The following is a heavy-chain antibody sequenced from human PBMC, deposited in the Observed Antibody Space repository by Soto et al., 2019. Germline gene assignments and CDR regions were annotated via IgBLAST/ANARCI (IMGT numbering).Heavy chain of an antibody. J-gene: IGHJ6*02. CDR2: IYYSGST. D-gene: IGHD3-3*01. V-gene: IGHV4-31*03. CDR3: ARDVTDFWSGHEGMDV. Sequence: TLSLTCTVSGGSISNGGYYWTWIRQHPGKGLEWIGYIYYSGSTYYNPSLKSRVTISVDTSKNQFSPKLTSVTAADTAVYYCARDVTDFWSGHEGMDVWGQGTTVTVSS. CDR1: GGSISNGGYY.